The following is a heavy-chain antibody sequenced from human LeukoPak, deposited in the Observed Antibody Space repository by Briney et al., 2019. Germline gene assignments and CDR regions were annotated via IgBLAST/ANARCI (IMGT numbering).Heavy chain of an antibody. CDR2: IYYSGST. D-gene: IGHD6-19*01. J-gene: IGHJ3*02. CDR3: ARSSGWYEDAFDI. V-gene: IGHV4-39*01. Sequence: PSETLSLTCTVSGGSISSTSYYWGWIRQPPGKGLEWIGSIYYSGSTYYNPSLKSRVTISVDTSKNQFSLKLSSVTAADTAVYYCARSSGWYEDAFDIWGQGTMVAVSS. CDR1: GGSISSTSYY.